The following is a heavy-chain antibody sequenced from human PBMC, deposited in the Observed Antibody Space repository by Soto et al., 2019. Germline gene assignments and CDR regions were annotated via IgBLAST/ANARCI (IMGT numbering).Heavy chain of an antibody. J-gene: IGHJ4*02. CDR1: GYSFTNYW. D-gene: IGHD5-12*01. Sequence: GESLKISCKGSGYSFTNYWIGWVRQMPGKGLEWMGIIYPGTSNTLYSPSFQGQVTISVDKSITTAFLQWSSLKASDTAMYYCARGVDGHTWSLYWGQGPLVTAPQ. CDR3: ARGVDGHTWSLY. V-gene: IGHV5-51*01. CDR2: IYPGTSNT.